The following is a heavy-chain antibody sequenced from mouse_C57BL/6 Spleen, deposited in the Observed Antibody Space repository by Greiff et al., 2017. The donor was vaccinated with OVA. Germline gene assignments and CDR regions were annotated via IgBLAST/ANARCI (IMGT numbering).Heavy chain of an antibody. V-gene: IGHV1-64*01. D-gene: IGHD1-1*01. CDR3: ARTRGSSYWYFDV. CDR1: GYTFTSYW. CDR2: IHPNSGST. J-gene: IGHJ1*03. Sequence: QVQLQQPGAELVKPGASVKLSCKASGYTFTSYWMHWVKQRPGQGLEWIGMIHPNSGSTNYNEKFKSTATLTVDKSSSTAYMQLSSLTSEDSAIYFCARTRGSSYWYFDVWGTGTTVTVSS.